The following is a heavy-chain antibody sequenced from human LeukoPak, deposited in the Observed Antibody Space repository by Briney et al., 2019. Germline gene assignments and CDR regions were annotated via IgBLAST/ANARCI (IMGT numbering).Heavy chain of an antibody. CDR3: ARWAPGHYDSSGSRTRDDAFDI. D-gene: IGHD3-22*01. CDR1: GGSISSGGYY. Sequence: SQTLSLTCTVSGGSISSGGYYWIWLRQHPGKGREWIGYIYYSGSTYYNPSLKSRVTISVDTSKNQFSLKLSSVTAADTAVYYCARWAPGHYDSSGSRTRDDAFDIWGQGTMVTVSS. J-gene: IGHJ3*02. V-gene: IGHV4-31*03. CDR2: IYYSGST.